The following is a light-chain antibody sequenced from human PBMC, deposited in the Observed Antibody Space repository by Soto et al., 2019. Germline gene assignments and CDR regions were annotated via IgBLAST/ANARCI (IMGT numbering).Light chain of an antibody. CDR1: QSVNSN. V-gene: IGKV3-15*01. CDR3: QQYNNWPPWT. CDR2: DAS. Sequence: EIVMTQSPATLSVSPGERATLSCRASQSVNSNLAWYQQKPGQDPRLLIYDASTSATGITARFSSSGSGAKFNLTIISLQAEDFVVYYCQQYNNWPPWTFGGGTKVEIK. J-gene: IGKJ1*01.